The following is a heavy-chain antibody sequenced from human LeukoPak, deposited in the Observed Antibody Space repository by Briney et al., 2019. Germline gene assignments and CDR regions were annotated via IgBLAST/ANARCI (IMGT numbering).Heavy chain of an antibody. J-gene: IGHJ6*03. D-gene: IGHD6-13*01. V-gene: IGHV3-74*01. CDR3: LAGYYYYYMDV. CDR2: INTHGSST. CDR1: GFAFSNYW. Sequence: GGSLRLSCAASGFAFSNYWLHWVRQAPGKGLVWVARINTHGSSTNYADSVKGRFTISRDNAKNTLYLQMTSLSAEDTAVYYALAGYYYYYMDVWGKGTTVTVTS.